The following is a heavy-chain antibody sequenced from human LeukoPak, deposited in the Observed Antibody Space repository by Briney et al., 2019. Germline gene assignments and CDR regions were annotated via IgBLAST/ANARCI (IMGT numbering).Heavy chain of an antibody. Sequence: PGRCLRLSRAPSVFTFSSYSMHWVRQAPGKGLECVAVISYVGSNKYYADSVKGRFTNTRDNSKNTLYLQMNSLRAEDTAVYYCARVGLSGGRGDYWGQGTLVTVSS. J-gene: IGHJ4*02. CDR1: VFTFSSYS. CDR3: ARVGLSGGRGDY. CDR2: ISYVGSNK. D-gene: IGHD6-25*01. V-gene: IGHV3-30*04.